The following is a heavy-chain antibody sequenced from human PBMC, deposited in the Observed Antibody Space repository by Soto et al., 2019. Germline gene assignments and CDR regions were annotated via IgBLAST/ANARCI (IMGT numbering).Heavy chain of an antibody. J-gene: IGHJ4*02. CDR1: GGTFSSYT. V-gene: IGHV1-69*08. Sequence: QVQLVQSGAEVKKPGSSVKVSCKASGGTFSSYTISWVRQAPGQGLEWMGRIIPILGIANYAQKFQGRVTITADKSTSTAYMELSSLRSEDTAVYYRAREGYSYGYDDYWGQGTLVTVSS. CDR3: AREGYSYGYDDY. D-gene: IGHD5-18*01. CDR2: IIPILGIA.